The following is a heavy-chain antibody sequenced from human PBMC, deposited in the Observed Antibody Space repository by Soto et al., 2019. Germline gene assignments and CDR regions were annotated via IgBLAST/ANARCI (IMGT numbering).Heavy chain of an antibody. CDR1: GFTFSSYS. Sequence: GSLRLSCAASGFTFSSYSMNWVRQAPGKGLEWVSSISSSSSYIYYADSVKGRFTISRDNAKNSLYLQMNSLRAEDTAVYYCARDPYQAYSGSYHNYFDYWGQGTLVTVSS. J-gene: IGHJ4*02. CDR2: ISSSSSYI. CDR3: ARDPYQAYSGSYHNYFDY. D-gene: IGHD1-26*01. V-gene: IGHV3-21*01.